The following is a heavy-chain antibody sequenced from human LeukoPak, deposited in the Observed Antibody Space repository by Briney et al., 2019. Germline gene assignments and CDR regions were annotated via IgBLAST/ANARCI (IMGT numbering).Heavy chain of an antibody. CDR3: AKALWFGELLGYFDY. CDR1: GFTFDDYA. Sequence: GGSLRLSCAASGFTFDDYAMHWVRQAPGKGLEWVSGISWNSGSIGYADSVKGRFTIPRDNAKNSLYLQMNSLRAEDTALYYCAKALWFGELLGYFDYWGQGTLVTVSS. V-gene: IGHV3-9*01. J-gene: IGHJ4*02. D-gene: IGHD3-10*01. CDR2: ISWNSGSI.